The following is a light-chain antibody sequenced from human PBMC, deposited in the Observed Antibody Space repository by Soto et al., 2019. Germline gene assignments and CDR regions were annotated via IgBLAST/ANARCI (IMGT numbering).Light chain of an antibody. CDR1: HSVSNF. V-gene: IGKV3-11*01. CDR3: QQRDSWPLT. J-gene: IGKJ4*01. Sequence: EDVLTQSPVTLSLSPGERATLSCRASHSVSNFLAWYQHQPGQAPRLLIYDVSNRATGIPARFTGSGSGTDFTLTISSLEPEDFAVYYCQQRDSWPLTFGGGTKEEIK. CDR2: DVS.